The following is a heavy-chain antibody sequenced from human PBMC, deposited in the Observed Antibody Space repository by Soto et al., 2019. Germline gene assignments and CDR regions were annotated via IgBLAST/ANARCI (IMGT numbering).Heavy chain of an antibody. CDR3: ASGTAVLLWFGESLDY. CDR1: GFTFSSYW. CDR2: INSDGSST. Sequence: GGSLRLSCAASGFTFSSYWMHWVRQAPGKGLVWVSRINSDGSSTSYADSVKGRFTISRDNAKNTLYLQMNSLRAEDTAVYYCASGTAVLLWFGESLDYWGQGTLVTVSS. D-gene: IGHD3-10*01. V-gene: IGHV3-74*01. J-gene: IGHJ4*02.